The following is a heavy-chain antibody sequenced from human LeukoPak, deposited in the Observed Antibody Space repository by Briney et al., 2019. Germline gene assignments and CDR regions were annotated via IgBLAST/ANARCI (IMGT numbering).Heavy chain of an antibody. V-gene: IGHV1-69*01. Sequence: VASVKVSCKASGGTFSSYAISWVRQAPGQGLEWMGGIIPIFGTANYAQKFQGRATITADESTSTAYMELSSLRSEDTAVYYCATYYYDSSGYYFDYWGQGTLVTVSS. J-gene: IGHJ4*02. CDR1: GGTFSSYA. CDR2: IIPIFGTA. D-gene: IGHD3-22*01. CDR3: ATYYYDSSGYYFDY.